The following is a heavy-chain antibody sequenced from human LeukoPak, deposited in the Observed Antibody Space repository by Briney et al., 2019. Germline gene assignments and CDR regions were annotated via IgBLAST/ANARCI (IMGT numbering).Heavy chain of an antibody. J-gene: IGHJ4*02. D-gene: IGHD3-9*01. CDR2: INSVGSDV. CDR3: ARGHYDILTGNYKWTPDF. CDR1: GFTFSNNG. V-gene: IGHV3-21*06. Sequence: GGSLSLSCAVPGFTFSNNGWSWFGQTQGGGRRWFSSINSVGSDVYYADSVKGRFTVSRDNAKNSLYLQMNTLRAEDTALYYCARGHYDILTGNYKWTPDFWGQGTLVTVSS.